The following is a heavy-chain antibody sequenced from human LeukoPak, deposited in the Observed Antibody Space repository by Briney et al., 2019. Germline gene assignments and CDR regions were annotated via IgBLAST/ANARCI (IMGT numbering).Heavy chain of an antibody. D-gene: IGHD3-10*01. CDR1: GYTFTSYY. Sequence: GASVKVSCKASGYTFTSYYMHWVRQAPGQGLEWMGWINTNTGNPTYAQGFTGRFVFSLDTSVSTAYLQISSLEAEDTAVYYCARDREIIAFDYWGQGTLVSVSS. CDR3: ARDREIIAFDY. CDR2: INTNTGNP. J-gene: IGHJ4*02. V-gene: IGHV7-4-1*02.